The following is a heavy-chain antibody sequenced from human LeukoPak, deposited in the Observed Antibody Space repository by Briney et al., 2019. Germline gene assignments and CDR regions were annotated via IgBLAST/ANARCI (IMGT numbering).Heavy chain of an antibody. CDR1: GFIVSTNY. D-gene: IGHD4-17*01. J-gene: IGHJ4*02. CDR2: ISGSGGST. CDR3: AKMITVTTFDY. V-gene: IGHV3-23*01. Sequence: PGGSLRLSCAASGFIVSTNYMSWVRQAPGKGLEWVSAISGSGGSTYYADSVKGRFTISRDNSKNTLYLQMNSLRAEDTAVYYCAKMITVTTFDYWGQGTLVTVSS.